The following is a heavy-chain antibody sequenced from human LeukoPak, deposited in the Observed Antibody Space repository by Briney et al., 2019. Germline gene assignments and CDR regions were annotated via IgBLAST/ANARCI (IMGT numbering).Heavy chain of an antibody. CDR2: ISGSGGST. V-gene: IGHV3-23*01. CDR1: GFTLSRYA. CDR3: ANHCSSTSCLTFDY. D-gene: IGHD2-2*01. Sequence: GALVLSFAGSGFTLSRYAKGWGRPAPGKGLGGGPAISGSGGSTYYADSVKGRFTISRDNSKNTLYLQMNSLRAEDTAVYYCANHCSSTSCLTFDYWGQGTLVTVSS. J-gene: IGHJ4*02.